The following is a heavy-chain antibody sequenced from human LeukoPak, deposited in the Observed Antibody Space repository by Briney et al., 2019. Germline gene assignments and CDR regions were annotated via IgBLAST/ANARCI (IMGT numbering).Heavy chain of an antibody. CDR2: MKHDGIEK. CDR3: AREGREGYNYPALDF. Sequence: GGSLRLSCVASGFSFGSYWMAWVRQAPGKGLEWVANMKHDGIEKYHVDSVKGRFTISRDNTKNSLYLHMSSLRVEDTAVYYCAREGREGYNYPALDFWGQGILVTVSS. V-gene: IGHV3-7*05. CDR1: GFSFGSYW. J-gene: IGHJ4*02. D-gene: IGHD5-24*01.